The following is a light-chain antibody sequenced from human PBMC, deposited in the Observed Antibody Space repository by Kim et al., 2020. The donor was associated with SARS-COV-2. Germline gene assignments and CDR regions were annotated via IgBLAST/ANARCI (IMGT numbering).Light chain of an antibody. CDR1: QTILYSSNNKNY. CDR3: QQYYSTPHT. V-gene: IGKV4-1*01. J-gene: IGKJ2*01. Sequence: DIVMTQSPDSLAVSLGERATFNCKSSQTILYSSNNKNYLAWHQQKPGQPPKLLIYWASTRESGVPDRFSGSGSGTDFTLTISNLQAEDVAVYYCQQYYSTPHTFGQGTKLEIK. CDR2: WAS.